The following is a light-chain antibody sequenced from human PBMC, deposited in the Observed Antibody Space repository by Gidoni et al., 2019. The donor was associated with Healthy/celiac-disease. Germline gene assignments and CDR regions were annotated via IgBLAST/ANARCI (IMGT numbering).Light chain of an antibody. V-gene: IGLV2-14*01. Sequence: QSALTQPASVSGSPGQSITISCTGTSSDVGGYNYVSWYQQHPGKAPKLMSYEVSNRPSGVSKRFSGSKSGNTASLTISGLQAEDEADYYCSSYTSSSPYVFGTGTKVTVL. CDR2: EVS. CDR3: SSYTSSSPYV. CDR1: SSDVGGYNY. J-gene: IGLJ1*01.